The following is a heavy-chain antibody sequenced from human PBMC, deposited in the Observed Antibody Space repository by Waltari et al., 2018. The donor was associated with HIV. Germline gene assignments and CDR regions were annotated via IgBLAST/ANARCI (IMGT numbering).Heavy chain of an antibody. CDR1: GFAFVTLA. J-gene: IGHJ4*02. V-gene: IGHV3-23*04. D-gene: IGHD3-9*01. CDR3: AKEASVSTGPLES. Sequence: VHLEESGGGLAQQGGSLRRSSFVSGFAFVTLAMTWVRQAPGKGLEWVSSISGSDNSTHYAQSVKGRFSISRDTSKRALFLQMDDLRGDDVAVYYCAKEASVSTGPLESWGQGTLVIVSS. CDR2: ISGSDNST.